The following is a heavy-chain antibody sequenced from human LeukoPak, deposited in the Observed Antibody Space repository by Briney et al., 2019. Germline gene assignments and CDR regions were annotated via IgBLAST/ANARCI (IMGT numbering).Heavy chain of an antibody. CDR1: GGSISDTSHF. J-gene: IGHJ4*02. D-gene: IGHD5-18*01. V-gene: IGHV4-39*01. Sequence: PSETLSLTCTVSGGSISDTSHFWGWIRQPPGKGLEWIGSIHSSGSTHYNPSLKSRVTISADTSRNQLSLKLSSVAATDTAIYYSARRGYKYDVDYWGQGTLVTVSS. CDR3: ARRGYKYDVDY. CDR2: IHSSGST.